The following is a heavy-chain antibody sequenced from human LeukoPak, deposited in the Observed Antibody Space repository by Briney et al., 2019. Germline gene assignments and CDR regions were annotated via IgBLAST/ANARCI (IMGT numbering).Heavy chain of an antibody. D-gene: IGHD1-26*01. CDR2: INPNTDDT. Sequence: ASVKVSCTASGYNFDGYYIHWVRQAPGQGLEWMAWINPNTDDTHFAQKFQDRVSLSRDISISTAYLELRSLRYDDTAVYYCARGEGIVGSTGLSYWGQGTLVSVSS. CDR1: GYNFDGYY. CDR3: ARGEGIVGSTGLSY. V-gene: IGHV1-2*02. J-gene: IGHJ4*02.